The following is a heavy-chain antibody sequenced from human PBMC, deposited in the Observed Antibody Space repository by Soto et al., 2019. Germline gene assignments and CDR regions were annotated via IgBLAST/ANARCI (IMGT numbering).Heavy chain of an antibody. CDR1: GGSSSNPNYY. V-gene: IGHV4-39*07. CDR2: IYYNGNT. J-gene: IGHJ4*02. CDR3: ARESEDRTSNFDY. Sequence: SETLSLTCTVSGGSSSNPNYYWGWIRQPPGKGLEWIGTIYYNGNTYYSPSLKNRVTISVDTSKNQFSLKLSSVTAEDTAVYYCARESEDRTSNFDYWGQGTLVTVSS.